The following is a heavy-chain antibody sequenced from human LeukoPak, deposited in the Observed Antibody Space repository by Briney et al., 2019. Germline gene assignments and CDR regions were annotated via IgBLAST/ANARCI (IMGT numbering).Heavy chain of an antibody. V-gene: IGHV4-39*07. CDR1: GGSISSSSYY. CDR3: ARLTAGARVGGMDV. Sequence: PSETLSLTCTVSGGSISSSSYYWGWIRQPPGRGLEWIGSIYYSGSTYYNPSLKSRVTISVDTSKNQFSLKLSSVTAADTAVYYCARLTAGARVGGMDVWGQGTTVTVSS. J-gene: IGHJ6*02. D-gene: IGHD1-26*01. CDR2: IYYSGST.